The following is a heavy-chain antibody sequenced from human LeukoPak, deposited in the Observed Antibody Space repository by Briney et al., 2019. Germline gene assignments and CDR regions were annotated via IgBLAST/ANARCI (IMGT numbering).Heavy chain of an antibody. CDR2: ISYDGSNK. J-gene: IGHJ4*02. Sequence: GGSLRLSCAASGFTFSSYCMHWVRQAPGKGLEWVAVISYDGSNKYYADSVKGRFTISRDNSKNTLYLQMNSLRAEDTAVYYCARDRGYYGPPPDYWGQGTLVTVSS. D-gene: IGHD3-22*01. CDR3: ARDRGYYGPPPDY. CDR1: GFTFSSYC. V-gene: IGHV3-30*03.